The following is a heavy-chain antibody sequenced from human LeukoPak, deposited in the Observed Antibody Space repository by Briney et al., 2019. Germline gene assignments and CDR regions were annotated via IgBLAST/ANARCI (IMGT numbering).Heavy chain of an antibody. CDR3: ARGIRTGYGY. V-gene: IGHV4-61*01. Sequence: SETLSLTCTVSGGSVSSGNYYWSWIRQPPGKGLEWIGYIYHSGSTNYNPSLKSRVTISVDTSKNQFSLKLRSVTAADTAVYYCARGIRTGYGYWGQGTLVTVSS. CDR1: GGSVSSGNYY. J-gene: IGHJ4*02. D-gene: IGHD1-1*01. CDR2: IYHSGST.